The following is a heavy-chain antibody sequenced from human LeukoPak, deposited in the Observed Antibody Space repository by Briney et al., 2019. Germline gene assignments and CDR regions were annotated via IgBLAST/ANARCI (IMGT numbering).Heavy chain of an antibody. CDR1: GGSISSGGYS. Sequence: SETLSLTCAVSGGSISSGGYSWSWIRQPPGKGLEWIGYIYYSGSTYYNPSLKSRVTISVDTSKNQFSLKLSSVTAADTAVYYCARDRHPDYYDSSGYYTGFDPWGQGTLVTVSS. CDR2: IYYSGST. CDR3: ARDRHPDYYDSSGYYTGFDP. V-gene: IGHV4-31*11. J-gene: IGHJ5*02. D-gene: IGHD3-22*01.